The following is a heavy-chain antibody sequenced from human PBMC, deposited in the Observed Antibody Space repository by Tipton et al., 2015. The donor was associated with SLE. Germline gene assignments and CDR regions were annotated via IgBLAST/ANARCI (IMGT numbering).Heavy chain of an antibody. CDR1: GGSFSGYS. V-gene: IGHV4-34*01. D-gene: IGHD3-3*01. CDR2: VNHDRDT. Sequence: TLSLTCAVYGGSFSGYSWNWIRQPPGKGLEWIGGVNHDRDTIYNPSLKSRVTFSVDTSTNQLSLRLNSVTAADTAVYYCARGLLEPGDYWGQGTLVTVSS. CDR3: ARGLLEPGDY. J-gene: IGHJ4*02.